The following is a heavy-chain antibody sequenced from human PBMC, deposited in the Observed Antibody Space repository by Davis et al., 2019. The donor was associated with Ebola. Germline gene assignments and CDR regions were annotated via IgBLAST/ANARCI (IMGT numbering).Heavy chain of an antibody. V-gene: IGHV4-39*01. Sequence: MPGGSLRLSCTVSGGSISSSSYYWGWIRQPPGKGLEWIGSIYYSGSTYYNPSLKSRVTISVDTSKNQFSLKLSSVTAADTAVYYCARGLRLRDHYYHYGMDVWGQGTTVTVSS. CDR1: GGSISSSSYY. CDR3: ARGLRLRDHYYHYGMDV. J-gene: IGHJ6*02. CDR2: IYYSGST. D-gene: IGHD3-3*01.